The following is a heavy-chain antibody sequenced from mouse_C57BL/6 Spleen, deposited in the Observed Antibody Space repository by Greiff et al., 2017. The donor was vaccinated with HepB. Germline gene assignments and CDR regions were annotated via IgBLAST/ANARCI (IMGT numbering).Heavy chain of an antibody. V-gene: IGHV5-6*01. D-gene: IGHD1-1*01. CDR1: GFTFSSYG. CDR2: ISSGGSYT. Sequence: EVQRVESGGDLVKPGGSLKLSCAASGFTFSSYGMSWVRQTPDKRLEWVATISSGGSYTYYPDSVKGRFTISRDNAKNTLYLQMSSLKSEDTAMYYCARPDYYGSSDYAMDYWRQGTSVTVSS. CDR3: ARPDYYGSSDYAMDY. J-gene: IGHJ4*01.